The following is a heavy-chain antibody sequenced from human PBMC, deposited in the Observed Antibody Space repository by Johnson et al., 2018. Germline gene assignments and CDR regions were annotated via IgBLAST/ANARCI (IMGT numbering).Heavy chain of an antibody. V-gene: IGHV3-30-3*01. CDR3: AKDRESGVPYSSNHGVDV. CDR2: ISYDGSEK. D-gene: IGHD6-19*01. J-gene: IGHJ6*02. CDR1: GFTFSSYS. Sequence: QVQLVESGGGVVQPGRSLRLSCAASGFTFSSYSLNWVRLPPGKGLEWVAVISYDGSEKYYADSVMGRFTISRDNPKNTLFLEMNTLRAEETAVYYCAKDRESGVPYSSNHGVDVWGQGTTVTVSS.